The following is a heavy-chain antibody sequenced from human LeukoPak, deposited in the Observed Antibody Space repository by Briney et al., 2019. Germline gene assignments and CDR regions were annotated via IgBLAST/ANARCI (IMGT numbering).Heavy chain of an antibody. Sequence: ASVKVSCKASGYTFTSYYMHWVRQAPGQGLEWMGIINPSGGSTSYAQKFQGRVTMTRDTSTSAVYMELSGLRSEDTAVYYCARDSPAAPFDYWGQGTLVTVSS. J-gene: IGHJ4*02. V-gene: IGHV1-46*01. CDR2: INPSGGST. D-gene: IGHD2-15*01. CDR1: GYTFTSYY. CDR3: ARDSPAAPFDY.